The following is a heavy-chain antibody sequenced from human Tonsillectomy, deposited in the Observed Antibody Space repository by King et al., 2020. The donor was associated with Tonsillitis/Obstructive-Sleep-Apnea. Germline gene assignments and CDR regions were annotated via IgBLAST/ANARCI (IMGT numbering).Heavy chain of an antibody. CDR3: ARNNGNYLLDG. J-gene: IGHJ4*02. V-gene: IGHV3-33*01. Sequence: VQLVESGGGVVQPGTSLRLSFAASGFTFRNYGMHWARQAPGKGLEGVAIIWYDGRNQYYADSGKGRFTISRDNSKDTVWLQMNSLRAEDTAVYYCARNNGNYLLDGWGQGTLVTVSS. CDR1: GFTFRNYG. CDR2: IWYDGRNQ. D-gene: IGHD1-26*01.